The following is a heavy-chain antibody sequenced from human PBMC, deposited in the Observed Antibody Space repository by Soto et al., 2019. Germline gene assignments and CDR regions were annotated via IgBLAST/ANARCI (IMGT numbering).Heavy chain of an antibody. D-gene: IGHD2-2*01. CDR1: GFTFSSYW. CDR2: IKQYGSEK. CDR3: ARNAGGDIVVVQAGVQLGFDP. V-gene: IGHV3-7*03. J-gene: IGHJ5*02. Sequence: PGGSLRLSCAASGFTFSSYWMSWVRQAPGKGLEWVSNIKQYGSEKYYVGSVKGRFTISRDNAKNSLYLQMNSRRAEDTSVYYCARNAGGDIVVVQAGVQLGFDPWGQGTLVTVPS.